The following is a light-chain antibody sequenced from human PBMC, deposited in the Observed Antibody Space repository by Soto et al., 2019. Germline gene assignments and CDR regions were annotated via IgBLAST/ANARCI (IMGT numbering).Light chain of an antibody. V-gene: IGLV2-14*01. Sequence: QSALTQPASVSGSPGQSITITCTGTSSDIGGYDYVSWYQLHPGKAPKVIIYGVTNRPSGVSHRFSGSKSANTASLTISGLQAEDEADYYCTSYTSSSTHVFGTGTKLTVL. CDR1: SSDIGGYDY. J-gene: IGLJ1*01. CDR2: GVT. CDR3: TSYTSSSTHV.